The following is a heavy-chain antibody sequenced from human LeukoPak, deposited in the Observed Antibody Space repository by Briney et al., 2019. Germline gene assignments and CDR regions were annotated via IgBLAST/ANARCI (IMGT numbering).Heavy chain of an antibody. J-gene: IGHJ4*02. CDR1: GFAFSSYA. D-gene: IGHD6-19*01. V-gene: IGHV3-30*04. CDR2: ISYDGSNK. Sequence: PGGSLRLSCAASGFAFSSYAMHWVRQAPGKGLEWVAVISYDGSNKYYADSVKGRFTISRDNSKNTLYLQMNSLRAEDTAVYYCARAKGLYSSGWSRLLEGSGYWGQGTLVTVSS. CDR3: ARAKGLYSSGWSRLLEGSGY.